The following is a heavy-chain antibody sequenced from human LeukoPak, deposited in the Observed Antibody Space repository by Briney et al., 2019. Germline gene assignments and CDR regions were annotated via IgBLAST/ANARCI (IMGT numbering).Heavy chain of an antibody. CDR1: GFTFSSYE. CDR3: ARDRYSGYDDAFDI. V-gene: IGHV3-48*03. CDR2: ISSSGSTI. J-gene: IGHJ3*02. Sequence: GGSLRLSCAASGFTFSSYEMNWVRQAPGKRLEWVSYISSSGSTIFYADSVKGRFTISRDNAKNSLYLQMNSLRAEDTAVYYCARDRYSGYDDAFDIWGQGTMVTVSS. D-gene: IGHD5-12*01.